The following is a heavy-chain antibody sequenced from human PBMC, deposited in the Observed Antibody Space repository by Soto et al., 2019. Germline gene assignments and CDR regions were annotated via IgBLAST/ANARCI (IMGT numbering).Heavy chain of an antibody. Sequence: QVQLVESGGGVVQPGRSLRLSCAASGFTFSSYAMHWVRQAPGKGLEWVAVISYDGSNKYYADSVKGRFTISRDNSKNSLYREMNSLRAEDTAVYYCARDLEAYYGSGSYGAFDIWGQGTTVTVPS. CDR1: GFTFSSYA. D-gene: IGHD3-10*01. CDR2: ISYDGSNK. V-gene: IGHV3-30-3*01. J-gene: IGHJ3*02. CDR3: ARDLEAYYGSGSYGAFDI.